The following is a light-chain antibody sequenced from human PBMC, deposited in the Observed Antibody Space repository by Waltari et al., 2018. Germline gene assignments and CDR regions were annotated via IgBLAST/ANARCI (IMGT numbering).Light chain of an antibody. CDR2: AAS. CDR1: QSISGS. V-gene: IGKV1-39*01. Sequence: IQMTQSPSSLSAYVGGRVTINCRASQSISGSLNWYQQKPGKAPKLLIYAASTLQSGVPSRFSGSGSGTDFTLTINRLQPEDFATYFCQQRYNDPLTFGRGTKMEIK. J-gene: IGKJ4*01. CDR3: QQRYNDPLT.